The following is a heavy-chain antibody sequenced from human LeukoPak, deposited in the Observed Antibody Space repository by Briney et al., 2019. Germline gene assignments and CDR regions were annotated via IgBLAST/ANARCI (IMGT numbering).Heavy chain of an antibody. CDR2: IWYDGSNK. D-gene: IGHD1-1*01. V-gene: IGHV3-33*01. Sequence: PVGSLRLSCAASGFTFSSYGMHWVRQAPGKGLEWVAVIWYDGSNKYYADSVKGRFTISRDNSKNTLYLQMNSLRAEDTAVYYCARDYLDWYFDLWGRGTLVTVSS. J-gene: IGHJ2*01. CDR3: ARDYLDWYFDL. CDR1: GFTFSSYG.